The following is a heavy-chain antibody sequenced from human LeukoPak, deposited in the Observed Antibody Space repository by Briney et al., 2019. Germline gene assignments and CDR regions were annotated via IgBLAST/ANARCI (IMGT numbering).Heavy chain of an antibody. D-gene: IGHD2-21*01. CDR1: GYTFTSYD. CDR3: ARELWLIDP. CDR2: ISAYNGNT. J-gene: IGHJ5*02. Sequence: ASVKVSCKASGYTFTSYDIGCVRQAPGQGLEWMGWISAYNGNTNYAQKLQGRVTMTTDTSTSTAYMELRSPRSDDTAVYYCARELWLIDPWGQGTLVTVSS. V-gene: IGHV1-18*01.